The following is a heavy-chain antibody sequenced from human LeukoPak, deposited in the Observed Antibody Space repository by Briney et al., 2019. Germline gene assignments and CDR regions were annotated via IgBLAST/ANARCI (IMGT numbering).Heavy chain of an antibody. D-gene: IGHD6-19*01. CDR1: GYTFTSYG. J-gene: IGHJ4*02. CDR3: AREVVAGVLDY. V-gene: IGHV1-18*01. Sequence: ASVKVSCKASGYTFTSYGISWVRQAPGQGREGMGWISAYNGNTNYAQKLQGRVTMTTDTSTSTAYLVLRSLRSDDTAVYYCAREVVAGVLDYWGQGTLVTVSS. CDR2: ISAYNGNT.